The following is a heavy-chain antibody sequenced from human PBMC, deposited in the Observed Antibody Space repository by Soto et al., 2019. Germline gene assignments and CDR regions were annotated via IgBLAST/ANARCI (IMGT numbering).Heavy chain of an antibody. Sequence: EVQLVESGGGLVQPGGSLRLSCAASGFTFSSYWMSWVRQAPGKGLEWVANIKEDGSDMYYVDSVKGRFTISRDNAKNSLYLQMNSLRAEDTAVYYCATVVSVYYDFWSGYSDYWGQGTLVTVSS. CDR2: IKEDGSDM. V-gene: IGHV3-7*01. D-gene: IGHD3-3*01. CDR1: GFTFSSYW. J-gene: IGHJ4*02. CDR3: ATVVSVYYDFWSGYSDY.